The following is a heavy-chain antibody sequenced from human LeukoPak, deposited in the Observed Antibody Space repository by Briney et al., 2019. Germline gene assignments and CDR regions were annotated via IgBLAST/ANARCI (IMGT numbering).Heavy chain of an antibody. D-gene: IGHD5-18*01. CDR3: ARLPYSYGSLGDY. CDR1: GFTFDDYG. J-gene: IGHJ4*02. V-gene: IGHV3-48*03. Sequence: GGSLRLSCAASGFTFDDYGMGWVRQAPGKGLEWVSYISSSGSTIYYADSVKGRFTISRDNAKNSLYLQMNSLRAEDTAVYYCARLPYSYGSLGDYWGQGTLVTVSS. CDR2: ISSSGSTI.